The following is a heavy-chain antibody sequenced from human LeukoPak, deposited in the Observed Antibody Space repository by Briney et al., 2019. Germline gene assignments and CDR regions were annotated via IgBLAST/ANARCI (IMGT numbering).Heavy chain of an antibody. V-gene: IGHV3-23*01. CDR1: GFTFSSYA. J-gene: IGHJ4*02. Sequence: GGSLRLSCAASGFTFSSYAMSWVRQAPGKGLEWVSAISGSGGTTYYADSVKGRFTISRDNSKNTLYLQMNSLRAEDTAVYYCAKDEYCSSTSCHPPLDYWGQGTLVTVSS. D-gene: IGHD2-2*01. CDR3: AKDEYCSSTSCHPPLDY. CDR2: ISGSGGTT.